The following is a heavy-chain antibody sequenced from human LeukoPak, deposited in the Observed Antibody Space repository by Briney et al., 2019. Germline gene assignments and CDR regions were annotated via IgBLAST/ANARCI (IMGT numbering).Heavy chain of an antibody. CDR1: GGSLSGYY. CDR2: INHSGST. V-gene: IGHV4-34*01. Sequence: SETLSLTCAVYGGSLSGYYWSWIRQPPGKGLEWIGEINHSGSTNYNPSLKSRVTISVDTSKNQFSLKLSSVTAADTAVYYCAKRGSSSLLYYYYYGMDVWGQGTTVTVSS. D-gene: IGHD6-6*01. CDR3: AKRGSSSLLYYYYYGMDV. J-gene: IGHJ6*02.